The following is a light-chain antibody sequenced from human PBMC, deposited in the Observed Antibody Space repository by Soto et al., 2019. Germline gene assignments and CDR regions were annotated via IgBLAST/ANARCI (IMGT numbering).Light chain of an antibody. CDR2: GAS. CDR3: RQYGSSWEP. J-gene: IGKJ2*01. V-gene: IGKV3-20*01. Sequence: EIVLTQSPGTLSLSPGERATLSCRASQSVSSSYLAWYQQKPGQAPRLLIYGASSRATGIPDRFSGSGSGTDFTLTISRLEPEDFAVYYCRQYGSSWEPFGQGTKLEIK. CDR1: QSVSSSY.